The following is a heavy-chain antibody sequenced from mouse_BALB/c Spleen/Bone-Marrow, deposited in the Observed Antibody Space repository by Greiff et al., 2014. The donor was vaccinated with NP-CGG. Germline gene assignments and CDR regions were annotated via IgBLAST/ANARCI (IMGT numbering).Heavy chain of an antibody. J-gene: IGHJ2*01. CDR1: GYTFTDYT. CDR2: VNPRSGYA. Sequence: VQGVESGAELASPGASVKMSCKASGYTFTDYTIQWVKQRPGQSLEWIGYVNPRSGYANYNQKFKDKATLTADKSSSTAFMQLSSLTSEDSAVYYCARPKGFALDYWGQGTALTVSS. CDR3: ARPKGFALDY. V-gene: IGHV1-4*01.